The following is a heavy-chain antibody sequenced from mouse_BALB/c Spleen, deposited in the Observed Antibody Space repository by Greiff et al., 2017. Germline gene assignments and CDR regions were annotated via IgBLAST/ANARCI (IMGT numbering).Heavy chain of an antibody. CDR3: ALWSDD. Sequence: QVQLQQPGAELVKPGASVKLSCKASGYTFTSYWMHWVKQRPGQGLEWIGEINPSNGRTNYNEKFKSKATLTVDKSSSTAYMQLSSLTSEDSAVYYCALWSDDGGQGTTLTVAS. V-gene: IGHV1S81*02. CDR2: INPSNGRT. D-gene: IGHD1-1*02. CDR1: GYTFTSYW. J-gene: IGHJ2*01.